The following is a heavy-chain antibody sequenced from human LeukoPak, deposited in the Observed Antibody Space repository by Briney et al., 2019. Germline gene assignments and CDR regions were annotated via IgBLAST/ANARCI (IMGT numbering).Heavy chain of an antibody. CDR2: MNPNSGVT. Sequence: GASVKVSCKASGYTFIGYYMHWVRQAPGQGLQWMGWMNPNSGVTNYAQKFQGRVTMTRDTSISTAYMELSGLRYDDTAVYYCARDFMVRGVTTPDYWGQGTLVTVSS. D-gene: IGHD3-10*01. V-gene: IGHV1-2*02. CDR3: ARDFMVRGVTTPDY. J-gene: IGHJ4*02. CDR1: GYTFIGYY.